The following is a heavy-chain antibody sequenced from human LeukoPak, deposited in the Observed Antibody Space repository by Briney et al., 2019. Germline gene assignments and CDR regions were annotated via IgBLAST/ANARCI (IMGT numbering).Heavy chain of an antibody. Sequence: PGKSLRLSCAASGFTFSSYVMHWVRQAPGKGLEWVANIKQDGSEKYYVDSVKGRFTISRDNAKNSLYLQMNSLRAEDTAVYYCARKWGCLDYWGQGTLVTVSS. CDR2: IKQDGSEK. CDR1: GFTFSSYV. J-gene: IGHJ4*02. D-gene: IGHD1-26*01. V-gene: IGHV3-7*04. CDR3: ARKWGCLDY.